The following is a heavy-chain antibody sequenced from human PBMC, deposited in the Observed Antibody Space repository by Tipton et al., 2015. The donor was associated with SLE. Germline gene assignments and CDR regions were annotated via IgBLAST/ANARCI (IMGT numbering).Heavy chain of an antibody. CDR1: GLTFSTYV. V-gene: IGHV3-23*01. CDR2: ISGSAGST. CDR3: ARDKPYDYDSSGYYYFDY. D-gene: IGHD3-22*01. J-gene: IGHJ4*02. Sequence: SLRLSCEASGLTFSTYVMTWVRQAPGKGLEWVSSISGSAGSTYYADSVKGRFTISRDNAKNSLYLQMNSLRAEDTAVYYCARDKPYDYDSSGYYYFDYWGQGTLVTVSS.